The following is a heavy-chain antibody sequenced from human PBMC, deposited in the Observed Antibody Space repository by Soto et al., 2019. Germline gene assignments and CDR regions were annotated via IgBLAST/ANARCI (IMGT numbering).Heavy chain of an antibody. CDR2: IYPSGST. CDR3: VRGRSYSVYDF. V-gene: IGHV4-4*07. J-gene: IGHJ4*02. Sequence: ETLSLTCTVSGGSISGHSWIWIRQPAGKGLEWIGHIYPSGSTSYNPSLRSRVTMSLDTSSNQIFLNLTSVTAADTAVFYCVRGRSYSVYDFWGPGTLVTVSS. CDR1: GGSISGHS. D-gene: IGHD5-12*01.